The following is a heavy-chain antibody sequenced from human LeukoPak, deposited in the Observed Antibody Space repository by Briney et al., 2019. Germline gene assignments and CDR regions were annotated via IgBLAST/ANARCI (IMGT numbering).Heavy chain of an antibody. CDR1: GGSISSGGYY. V-gene: IGHV4-31*03. CDR3: ARDRRDDILTGWAPFYGMDV. D-gene: IGHD3-9*01. J-gene: IGHJ6*02. Sequence: SQTLSLTCTVSGGSISSGGYYWSWLRQHPGKGLEWIGYIYYSGSTYYNPSLKSRVTISVDTSKNQFSLKLSSVTAADTAVYYCARDRRDDILTGWAPFYGMDVWGQGTTVTVSS. CDR2: IYYSGST.